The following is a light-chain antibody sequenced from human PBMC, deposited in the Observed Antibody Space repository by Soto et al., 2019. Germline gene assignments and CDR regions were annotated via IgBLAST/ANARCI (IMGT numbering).Light chain of an antibody. CDR1: QGISSW. J-gene: IGKJ1*01. CDR2: AAS. V-gene: IGKV1D-16*01. CDR3: QHYKSYSEA. Sequence: DIEMPHSRSSLTASVGARVTINCRASQGISSWLAWYQQKPEKAPKXLIYAASSLQSGVPSRFSGSGSGTELTITISSLNPDDFETYYCQHYKSYSEAFGQGTKVDIK.